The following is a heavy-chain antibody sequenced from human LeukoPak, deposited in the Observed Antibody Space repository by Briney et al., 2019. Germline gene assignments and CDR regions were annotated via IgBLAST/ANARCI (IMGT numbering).Heavy chain of an antibody. Sequence: ASVNVSCLACRYTFTGYYMHWLRQAPGQGLEGMGGINPNTGGTNYAQKLQGRVTMTRDTTISTAYMELSRLRSNDSAVYCCARGEVYGGNAWDYWGQGALVTVSS. V-gene: IGHV1-2*02. J-gene: IGHJ4*02. CDR1: RYTFTGYY. CDR2: INPNTGGT. CDR3: ARGEVYGGNAWDY. D-gene: IGHD4-23*01.